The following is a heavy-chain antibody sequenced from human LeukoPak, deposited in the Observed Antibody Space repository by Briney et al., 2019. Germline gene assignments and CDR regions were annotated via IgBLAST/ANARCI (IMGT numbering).Heavy chain of an antibody. CDR1: DDSISNNRYF. CDR3: ARLRRSFWSGYDY. D-gene: IGHD3-3*01. J-gene: IGHJ4*02. CDR2: INCSGRT. Sequence: PSETLSLTCTLSDDSISNNRYFWAWIRQPPGKGLEGIESINCSGRTYYNPSLKRRVTISVDTSKNQFSLKLSSVTAADTAVYYCARLRRSFWSGYDYWGQGTLVTVSS. V-gene: IGHV4-39*01.